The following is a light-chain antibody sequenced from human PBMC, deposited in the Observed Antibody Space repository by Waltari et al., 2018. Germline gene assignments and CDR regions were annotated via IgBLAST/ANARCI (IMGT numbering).Light chain of an antibody. J-gene: IGKJ4*01. V-gene: IGKV1-5*03. Sequence: DVQMTQSPATLSASVGDRVTITCRASQSITDWLAWYQQKPGKAPKLLIYKASTLESGVTSRCIGTRSGTEFTLTISNLQPDDFATYYCQQDTIYPLTFGGGTKVAI. CDR1: QSITDW. CDR3: QQDTIYPLT. CDR2: KAS.